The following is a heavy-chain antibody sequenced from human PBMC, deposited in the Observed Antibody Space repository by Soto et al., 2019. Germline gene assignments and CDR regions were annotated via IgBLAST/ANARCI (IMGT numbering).Heavy chain of an antibody. Sequence: EVQLVESGGGLVQPGGSLRLSCAASGFTFSSDAMHWVRQAPGKGLEYVSAISSNGGSTYYANSVKGRFTISRDNSKNTLYLQMGSLRAEDMAVYYCARAGYDYGDPAFGYFDLWGRGTLVTVSS. J-gene: IGHJ2*01. CDR2: ISSNGGST. V-gene: IGHV3-64*01. CDR3: ARAGYDYGDPAFGYFDL. CDR1: GFTFSSDA. D-gene: IGHD4-17*01.